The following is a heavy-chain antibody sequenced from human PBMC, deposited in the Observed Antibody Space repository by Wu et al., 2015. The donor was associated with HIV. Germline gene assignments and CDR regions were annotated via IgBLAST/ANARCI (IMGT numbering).Heavy chain of an antibody. CDR1: GYTFTGYY. CDR3: ARQRAYTSGWYIFDY. Sequence: QVQLVQSGTEMKKSGASMKVSCKTSGYTFTGYYIHWVRQAPGQGLEWMGWINPDSGDTGYAQKFQGRVTMTRDTSITTAYMELSSLRSEDTAVYYCARQRAYTSGWYIFDYWGQGTLVTVSS. CDR2: INPDSGDT. D-gene: IGHD6-19*01. V-gene: IGHV1-8*02. J-gene: IGHJ4*02.